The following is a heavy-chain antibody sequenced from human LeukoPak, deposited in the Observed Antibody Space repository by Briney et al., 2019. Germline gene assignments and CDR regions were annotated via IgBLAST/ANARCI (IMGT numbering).Heavy chain of an antibody. CDR1: XGSISSYY. CDR3: AXXXXXXYLGYYYYYYMDV. J-gene: IGHJ6*03. V-gene: IGHV4-59*01. Sequence: CTVSXGSISSYYWSWIRQPPGKGLEWIGYIYYSGSTNYNPSLTSRVTISVDTSKNQFSLKLSSVNAADTAVYYCAXXXXXXYLGYYYYYYMDVWGKGTTVTVSS. CDR2: IYYSGST. D-gene: IGHD1-26*01.